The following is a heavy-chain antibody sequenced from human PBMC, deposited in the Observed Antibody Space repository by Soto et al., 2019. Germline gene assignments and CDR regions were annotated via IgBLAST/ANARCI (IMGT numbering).Heavy chain of an antibody. D-gene: IGHD4-17*01. CDR3: ARLATVTTINGEAY. CDR2: IDPSDSYT. CDR1: GYSFTSYW. Sequence: GESLKISFKGSGYSFTSYWISLVRQIPGKGLEWMGRIDPSDSYTNYSPSFQGHVTISADKSISTAYMQWSSLKASDTAMYYCARLATVTTINGEAYWGQGTLVTVSS. V-gene: IGHV5-10-1*01. J-gene: IGHJ4*02.